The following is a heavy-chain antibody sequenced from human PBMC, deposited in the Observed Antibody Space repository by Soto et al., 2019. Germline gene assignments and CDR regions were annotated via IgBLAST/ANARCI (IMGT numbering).Heavy chain of an antibody. J-gene: IGHJ4*02. CDR2: ISYDGSNK. D-gene: IGHD2-15*01. Sequence: GGSLRLSCAASGFTFSSYAMHWVRQAPGKGLEWVAVISYDGSNKYYADSVKGRFTISRDNSKNTLYLQMNSLRAEDTAVYYCARDIGRSVSRYYFDYWGQGALVTVSS. V-gene: IGHV3-30-3*01. CDR3: ARDIGRSVSRYYFDY. CDR1: GFTFSSYA.